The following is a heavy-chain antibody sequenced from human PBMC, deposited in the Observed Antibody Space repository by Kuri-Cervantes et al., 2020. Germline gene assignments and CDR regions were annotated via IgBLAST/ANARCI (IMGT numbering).Heavy chain of an antibody. Sequence: SVKVSCKASGGAFSSYAISWVRQAPGQGLEWMGGIIPIFGTTNYAQKFQGRVTTTADESTGTVYMELSSLRSEDTAVYYCARVNYYDSSGYYEGKRMFDYWGQGTLVTVSS. CDR2: IIPIFGTT. D-gene: IGHD3-22*01. J-gene: IGHJ4*02. CDR1: GGAFSSYA. V-gene: IGHV1-69*13. CDR3: ARVNYYDSSGYYEGKRMFDY.